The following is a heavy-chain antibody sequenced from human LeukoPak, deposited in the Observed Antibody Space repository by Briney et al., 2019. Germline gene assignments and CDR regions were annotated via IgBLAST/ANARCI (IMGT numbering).Heavy chain of an antibody. V-gene: IGHV4-59*01. CDR3: ARALPQMATISNLFDY. CDR1: GGSISSYY. J-gene: IGHJ4*02. D-gene: IGHD5-24*01. Sequence: SETLSLTCTVSGGSISSYYWSWIRQPPGKGLEWIGYIYYSGSTNYNPSLKSRVTISVDTSKNQFSLKLSSVTAADTAVYYCARALPQMATISNLFDYWGQGTLVTFSS. CDR2: IYYSGST.